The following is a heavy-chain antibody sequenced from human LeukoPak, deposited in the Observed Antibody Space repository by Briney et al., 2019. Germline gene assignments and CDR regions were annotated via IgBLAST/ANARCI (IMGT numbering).Heavy chain of an antibody. CDR1: GLTLSNYG. D-gene: IGHD3-22*01. CDR2: ISGSGGTT. J-gene: IGHJ4*02. CDR3: AKRGVVIRVILVGFHKEAYYFDS. Sequence: GGSLRLSCAVSGLTLSNYGMSWVRQAPGKGLEWVAGISGSGGTTNYADSVKGRFTISRDNPKNTLYLQMNSLRAEDTAVYFCAKRGVVIRVILVGFHKEAYYFDSWGQGALVTVSS. V-gene: IGHV3-23*01.